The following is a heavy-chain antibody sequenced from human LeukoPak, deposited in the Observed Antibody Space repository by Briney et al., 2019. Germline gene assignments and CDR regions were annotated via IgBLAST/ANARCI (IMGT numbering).Heavy chain of an antibody. Sequence: SETLSLTCTISGGSFSDYYWSWIRQSPGKGLEWIGYIYHTGSTSYSPSLKSRVTISADTSQNQFSLKLSSVTAADTAVYYCARDLRRRLSWELRPLDYWGQGTLVTVSS. CDR1: GGSFSDYY. J-gene: IGHJ4*02. CDR3: ARDLRRRLSWELRPLDY. V-gene: IGHV4-59*01. CDR2: IYHTGST. D-gene: IGHD1-26*01.